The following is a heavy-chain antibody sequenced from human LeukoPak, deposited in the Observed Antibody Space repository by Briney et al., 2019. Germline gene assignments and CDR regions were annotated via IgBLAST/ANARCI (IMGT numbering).Heavy chain of an antibody. V-gene: IGHV3-30*18. CDR1: GFTFSSYG. D-gene: IGHD2-2*01. J-gene: IGHJ4*02. Sequence: PGGSLRLSCAASGFTFSSYGMHWVRQAPGKGLEWVALISDEGSNKYYAGSVTGRLTISRDTSKNTLYLQMNSLRAEDTAVYYCAKAYGYCSSTSCSHEEFDYWGQGTLVTASS. CDR3: AKAYGYCSSTSCSHEEFDY. CDR2: ISDEGSNK.